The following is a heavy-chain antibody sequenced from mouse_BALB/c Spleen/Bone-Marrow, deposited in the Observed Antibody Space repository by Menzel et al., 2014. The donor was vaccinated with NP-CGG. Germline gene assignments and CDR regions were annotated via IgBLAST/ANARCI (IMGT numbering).Heavy chain of an antibody. CDR2: ISNGGGST. V-gene: IGHV5-12*02. CDR1: GFTFSDYY. J-gene: IGHJ4*01. D-gene: IGHD2-14*01. Sequence: EVQLVESGGGLVQPGGSLRLSCATSGFTFSDYYMYWVRQTPEKRLEWVAYISNGGGSTYYPDTVKGRFTISRGNAKNTLYLQMSRLKSEDTAMYYCARHAEVRRDAMDYWGQGTSVTVSS. CDR3: ARHAEVRRDAMDY.